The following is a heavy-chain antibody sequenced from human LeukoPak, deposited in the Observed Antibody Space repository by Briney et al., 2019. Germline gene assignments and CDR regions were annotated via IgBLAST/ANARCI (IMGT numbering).Heavy chain of an antibody. D-gene: IGHD6-13*01. J-gene: IGHJ4*02. CDR1: GYSISSGYY. CDR2: IYHSGRT. V-gene: IGHV4-38-2*02. CDR3: ARGVMYSSSWYEPFFDY. Sequence: SETLSLTCTVSGYSISSGYYWSWIRQPPGKGLEWIGSIYHSGRTFYNPSLKSRVTISVDTSKNQFSLKLSSVTAADTAVYYCARGVMYSSSWYEPFFDYWGQGTLVTVSS.